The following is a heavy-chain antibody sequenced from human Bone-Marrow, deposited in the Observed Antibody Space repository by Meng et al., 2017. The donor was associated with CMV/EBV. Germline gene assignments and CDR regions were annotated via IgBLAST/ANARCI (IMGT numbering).Heavy chain of an antibody. V-gene: IGHV3-33*06. J-gene: IGHJ4*02. CDR3: AKDYTGGWLNSSPLDY. CDR1: GFTFSSYG. Sequence: GGSLRLSCAASGFTFSSYGMHWVRQAPGKGLEWVAVIWYDGSNKYYADSVKGRFTISRDNSKNTLYLQMNSLRAEDTAVYYCAKDYTGGWLNSSPLDYWGQGTRVTVSS. CDR2: IWYDGSNK. D-gene: IGHD5-24*01.